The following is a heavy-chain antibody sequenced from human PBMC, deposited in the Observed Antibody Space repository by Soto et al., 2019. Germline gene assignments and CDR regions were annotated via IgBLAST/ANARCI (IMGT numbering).Heavy chain of an antibody. Sequence: EVQLVESGGGLVQPGGSLRLSCAAFGFKISSSSMNWVRQAPGRGLEWVASISDRGSNTIYADSVKGRFTVSRDTAKNSLYLQMSGLRDEDSAVYYCAMHYYDSSGYDGMDVWGQGNTVTASS. J-gene: IGHJ6*02. CDR3: AMHYYDSSGYDGMDV. CDR2: ISDRGSNT. V-gene: IGHV3-48*02. D-gene: IGHD3-22*01. CDR1: GFKISSSS.